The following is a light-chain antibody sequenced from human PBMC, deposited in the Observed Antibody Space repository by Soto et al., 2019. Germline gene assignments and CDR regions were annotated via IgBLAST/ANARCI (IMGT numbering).Light chain of an antibody. CDR1: QSVLYSSNNKNY. Sequence: DIVMTQSPDYLAVSLGERATINCKSSQSVLYSSNNKNYLAWYQQKPGQPPKLLIYWASTRESGVPDRFSGSGSGTDFTLTISSLQAEDVAVYYCQQYYATPPYTIGQGTKVEIK. CDR3: QQYYATPPYT. CDR2: WAS. V-gene: IGKV4-1*01. J-gene: IGKJ2*01.